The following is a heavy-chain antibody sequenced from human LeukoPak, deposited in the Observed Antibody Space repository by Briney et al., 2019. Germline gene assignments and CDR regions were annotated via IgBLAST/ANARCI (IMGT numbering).Heavy chain of an antibody. CDR1: GFTFSSYA. CDR3: ARAWTDLSVLLWFGEYFDY. CDR2: ISYDGSNK. V-gene: IGHV3-30-3*01. Sequence: GGSLRLSCAASGFTFSSYAMHWVRQAPGKGLEWVAVISYDGSNKYYADSVKGRFTISRDNSKNTLYLQMNSLRAEDTAVYYCARAWTDLSVLLWFGEYFDYWGQGTLVTVSS. D-gene: IGHD3-10*01. J-gene: IGHJ4*02.